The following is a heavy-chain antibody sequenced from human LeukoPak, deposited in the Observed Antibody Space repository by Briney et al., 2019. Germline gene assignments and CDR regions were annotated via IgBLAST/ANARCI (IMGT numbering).Heavy chain of an antibody. CDR1: GGSFSGYY. CDR3: ARGRVVRGVIYNYYYYGMDV. CDR2: INHSGST. J-gene: IGHJ6*02. Sequence: SETLSPTCAVYGGSFSGYYWSWTRQPPGKGLEWIGEINHSGSTNYNPSLKSRVTISVDTSKNQFSLKLSSVTAADTAVYYCARGRVVRGVIYNYYYYGMDVWGQGTTVTVSS. D-gene: IGHD3-10*01. V-gene: IGHV4-34*01.